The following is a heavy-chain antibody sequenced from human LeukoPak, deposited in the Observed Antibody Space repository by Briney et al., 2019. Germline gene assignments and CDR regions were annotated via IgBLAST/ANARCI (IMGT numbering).Heavy chain of an antibody. V-gene: IGHV3-74*01. D-gene: IGHD2/OR15-2a*01. Sequence: SLRLSCAASGHYXMHWVRQAPGKGLVWVSHINSDRSSTSYAASVKARFTISKDNAKNTVYLQMNSLRAEDTAVYYCVSFYETYWGRGTLVTVSS. CDR1: GHYX. CDR3: VSFYETY. CDR2: INSDRSST. J-gene: IGHJ4*02.